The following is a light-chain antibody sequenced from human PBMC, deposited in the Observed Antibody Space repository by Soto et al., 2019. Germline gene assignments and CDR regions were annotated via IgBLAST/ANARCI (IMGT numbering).Light chain of an antibody. Sequence: DIQMTQSPSSLSASVGDTVTVTCRASQRIDTFLQWYQQKAGEAPRVLIYAASSLESGVPSRFSASGYGTEFTLTVTGLQPEDFATYYCQQSYKIPITFGQGTRLE. J-gene: IGKJ5*01. CDR3: QQSYKIPIT. V-gene: IGKV1-39*01. CDR1: QRIDTF. CDR2: AAS.